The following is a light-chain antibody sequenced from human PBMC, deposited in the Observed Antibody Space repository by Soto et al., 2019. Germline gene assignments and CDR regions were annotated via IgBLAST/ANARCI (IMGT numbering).Light chain of an antibody. CDR3: QYYDSFRT. J-gene: IGKJ1*01. V-gene: IGKV3-20*01. Sequence: EIVLTQSPGTLSLSPGERSTLSCMASQSVESTYLAWYQQKPGQAPSLLIYGASGRATGIPDRFSSSGSGTDFTLTISRLEPEDFAVYFCQYYDSFRTFGQGTKVDIK. CDR2: GAS. CDR1: QSVESTY.